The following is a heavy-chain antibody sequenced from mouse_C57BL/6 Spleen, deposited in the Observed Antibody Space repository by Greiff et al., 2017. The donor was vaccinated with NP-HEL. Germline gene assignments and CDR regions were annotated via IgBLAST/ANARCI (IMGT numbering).Heavy chain of an antibody. V-gene: IGHV5-17*01. CDR3: ARRNYYGSSYAMDY. CDR2: ISSGSSTI. J-gene: IGHJ4*01. CDR1: GFTFSDYG. D-gene: IGHD1-1*01. Sequence: EVQLKESGGGLVKPGGSLKLSCAASGFTFSDYGMHWVRQAPEKGLEWVAYISSGSSTIYYADTVKGRFTISRDNAKNTLFLQMTSLRSEDTAMYYCARRNYYGSSYAMDYWGQGTSVTVSS.